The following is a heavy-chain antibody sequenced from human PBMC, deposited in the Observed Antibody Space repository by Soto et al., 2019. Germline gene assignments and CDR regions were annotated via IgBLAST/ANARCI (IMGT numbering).Heavy chain of an antibody. CDR1: GFTFSSYA. CDR2: ISGSGGST. D-gene: IGHD3-10*01. V-gene: IGHV3-23*01. J-gene: IGHJ6*02. CDR3: ARDYYYGSGNYYRADYYHYGMDV. Sequence: LRLSCAASGFTFSSYAMSWVRQAPGKGLEWVSAISGSGGSTYYADSVKGRFTISRGNSKSTLYLQMNSLRAEDTAVYYCARDYYYGSGNYYRADYYHYGMDVWGQGTTVTVSS.